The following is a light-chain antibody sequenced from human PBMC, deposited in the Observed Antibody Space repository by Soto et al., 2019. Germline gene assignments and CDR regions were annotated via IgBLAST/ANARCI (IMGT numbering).Light chain of an antibody. J-gene: IGLJ2*01. CDR1: SSDVGDYDY. CDR3: SSYRSNNTLL. Sequence: QSVLTQPASVSGSPGQSITISCTGTSSDVGDYDYVSWYQQYAGKAPKMMIYEVSNRPSGVSNRFSGSKSGNTASLTISGLQAEDEADYYCSSYRSNNTLLFGGGTKLTVL. V-gene: IGLV2-14*01. CDR2: EVS.